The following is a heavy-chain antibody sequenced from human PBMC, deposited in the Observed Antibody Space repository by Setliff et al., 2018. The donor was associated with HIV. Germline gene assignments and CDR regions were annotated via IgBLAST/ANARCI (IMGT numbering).Heavy chain of an antibody. CDR2: INASGGST. V-gene: IGHV1-46*01. CDR3: ARDGLYSNSWSYFDF. D-gene: IGHD6-13*01. J-gene: IGHJ4*02. Sequence: ASVKVSCKASGYTFTSYYMQWVRQAPGQGLEWMGLINASGGSTTYAQKFLGRVTLTRDTSTSTAYMELSSLRSEDTALYYCARDGLYSNSWSYFDFWGQGTLVTVSS. CDR1: GYTFTSYY.